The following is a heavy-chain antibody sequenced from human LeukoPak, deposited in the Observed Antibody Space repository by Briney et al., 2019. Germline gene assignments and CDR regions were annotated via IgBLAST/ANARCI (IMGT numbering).Heavy chain of an antibody. CDR2: IYYSGST. J-gene: IGHJ6*02. Sequence: SETLSLTCTVSGGSISSSSYYWGWIRQPPGKGLEWIGSIYYSGSTYYNPSLKSRVTISVDTSKNQFSLKLSSVTAADTAVYYCAGDLRAIVATMRYYYGMDVWGQGTTVTVSS. D-gene: IGHD5-12*01. CDR1: GGSISSSSYY. V-gene: IGHV4-39*07. CDR3: AGDLRAIVATMRYYYGMDV.